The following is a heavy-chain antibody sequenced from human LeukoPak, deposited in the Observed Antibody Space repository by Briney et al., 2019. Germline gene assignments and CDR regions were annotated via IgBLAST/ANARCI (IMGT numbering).Heavy chain of an antibody. V-gene: IGHV1-2*02. J-gene: IGHJ4*02. CDR3: ARVRYCSSTSCYDY. Sequence: ASVKVSCKASGYTFTNYGISWVRQAPGQGLEWMGWINPNSGGTNYAQKFQGRVTMTRDTSISTAYMELSRLRSDDTAVYYCARVRYCSSTSCYDYWGQGTLVTVSS. D-gene: IGHD2-2*01. CDR2: INPNSGGT. CDR1: GYTFTNYG.